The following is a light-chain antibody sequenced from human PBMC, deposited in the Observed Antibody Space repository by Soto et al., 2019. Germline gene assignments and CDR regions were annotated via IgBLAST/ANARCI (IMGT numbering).Light chain of an antibody. Sequence: QSALTQPAPVSGSPGQSITISCTGTSSDVGGYNYVSWYQQHPGKAPKLMIYDVSNRPSGVSNRFSGSKSGNTASLTISGLQAEDEADYYCSSYTISTLVVFGGGTKLTVL. V-gene: IGLV2-14*01. CDR3: SSYTISTLVV. J-gene: IGLJ2*01. CDR2: DVS. CDR1: SSDVGGYNY.